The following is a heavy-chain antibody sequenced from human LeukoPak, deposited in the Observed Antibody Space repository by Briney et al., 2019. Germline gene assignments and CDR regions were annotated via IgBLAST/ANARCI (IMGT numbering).Heavy chain of an antibody. CDR3: ALLALASDFDY. D-gene: IGHD6-19*01. J-gene: IGHJ4*02. V-gene: IGHV3-48*03. CDR2: IGSSGSTI. CDR1: GYPLSVYG. Sequence: GGSLRLSCTVSGYPLSVYGMNWVRQAPGKGLEWVSNIGSSGSTIYYADSVKGRFSISRDNAKSSLYLQMNRLRVEYTAVFYCALLALASDFDYWGQGALVTVSS.